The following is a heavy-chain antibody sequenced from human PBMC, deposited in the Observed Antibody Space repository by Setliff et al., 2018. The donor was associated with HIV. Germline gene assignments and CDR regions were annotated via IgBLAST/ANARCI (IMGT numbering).Heavy chain of an antibody. V-gene: IGHV1-2*02. CDR1: GYRFTDFY. CDR3: ARDLIRITPHGGLPF. CDR2: INPKSGAT. J-gene: IGHJ4*02. Sequence: GASVKVSCKTFGYRFTDFYVNWVRQAPGQGLEWMGWINPKSGATKNAQKFQGRVTMTRDTSISTAYMELSTLRSDDTALYYCARDLIRITPHGGLPFWGQGTLVTVSS. D-gene: IGHD2-15*01.